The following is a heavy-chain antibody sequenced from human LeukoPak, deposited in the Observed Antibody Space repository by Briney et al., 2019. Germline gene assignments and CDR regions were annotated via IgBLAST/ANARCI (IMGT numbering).Heavy chain of an antibody. Sequence: AGGSLRLSCAVSGFTFSSYNMNWVRQAPGKGLEWVASISSSSSYIYYADSVKGRFTISRDNAKNSLYLQMNSLRAEDTALYYCARVSLGNQYGSGSYDYWGQGTLVTVPS. J-gene: IGHJ4*02. CDR3: ARVSLGNQYGSGSYDY. CDR1: GFTFSSYN. D-gene: IGHD3-10*01. CDR2: ISSSSSYI. V-gene: IGHV3-21*01.